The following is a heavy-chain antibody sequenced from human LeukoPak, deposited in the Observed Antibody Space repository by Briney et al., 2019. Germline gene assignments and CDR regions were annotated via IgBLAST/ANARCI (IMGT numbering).Heavy chain of an antibody. V-gene: IGHV1-24*01. CDR2: FDPEDGEI. Sequence: GASVKVSCKVSGYTLTELSIHWVRQAPGKGLEWMGGFDPEDGEIIDAQKFQGRVTMTEDTSTNTAYMELSSLRSEDTAVYYCATLISGIAVAGTTDYWGQGTLVTVSS. CDR3: ATLISGIAVAGTTDY. J-gene: IGHJ4*02. CDR1: GYTLTELS. D-gene: IGHD6-19*01.